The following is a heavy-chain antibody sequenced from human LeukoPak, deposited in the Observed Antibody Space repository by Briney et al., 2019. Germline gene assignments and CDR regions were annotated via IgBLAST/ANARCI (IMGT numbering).Heavy chain of an antibody. CDR2: ISGSGGST. V-gene: IGHV3-23*01. D-gene: IGHD5-18*01. J-gene: IGHJ4*02. CDR1: GFTFSSYA. CDR3: AKRIYSYGDFDY. Sequence: GGSLRLSCAASGFTFSSYAMSWVRQAPGKGLEWVSAISGSGGSTYYADSVKGRFTISRDNSKNTLYLQMNGLRAEDTAVYYCAKRIYSYGDFDYWGQGTLVTVSS.